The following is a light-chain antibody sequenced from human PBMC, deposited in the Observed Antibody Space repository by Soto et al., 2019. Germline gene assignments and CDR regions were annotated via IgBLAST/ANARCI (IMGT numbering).Light chain of an antibody. Sequence: DIQMTQSPSSLSASVGDRVTITCRASQSISSYLNWYQQKPGKAPKLLMYAASSLQSGVPSRFSGSGSGTDFTLTISRLQPEDFATYYCQQNYSTPRTFGQGTKVEIK. CDR1: QSISSY. CDR2: AAS. V-gene: IGKV1-39*01. J-gene: IGKJ1*01. CDR3: QQNYSTPRT.